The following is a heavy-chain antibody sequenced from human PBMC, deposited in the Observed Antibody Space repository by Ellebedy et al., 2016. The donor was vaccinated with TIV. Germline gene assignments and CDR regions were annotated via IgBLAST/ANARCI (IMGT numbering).Heavy chain of an antibody. CDR1: GFTFSDYY. CDR2: ISSSGSTI. D-gene: IGHD1-26*01. CDR3: TRAIVGADFDY. V-gene: IGHV3-11*01. Sequence: PGGSLRLSCAASGFTFSDYYMSWIRQAPGKGLEWVSYISSSGSTIYYADSVKGRFTISRDNAKNSLYLQMNSLKTEDTAVYYCTRAIVGADFDYWGQGTLVTVSS. J-gene: IGHJ4*02.